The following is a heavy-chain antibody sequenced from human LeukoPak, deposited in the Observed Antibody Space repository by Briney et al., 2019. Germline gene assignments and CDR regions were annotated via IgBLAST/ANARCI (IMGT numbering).Heavy chain of an antibody. D-gene: IGHD3-22*01. J-gene: IGHJ4*02. CDR2: IISGSTTI. V-gene: IGHV3-48*04. Sequence: QPGGSLRLSCAASGFTFSNYAMNWVRQAPGKGLEWVSHIISGSTTIYYADSVKGRFTISRDNAKNSLYLQMNSLRAEDTAVYYCARGTSGYYYDYWGQGTLVTVSS. CDR3: ARGTSGYYYDY. CDR1: GFTFSNYA.